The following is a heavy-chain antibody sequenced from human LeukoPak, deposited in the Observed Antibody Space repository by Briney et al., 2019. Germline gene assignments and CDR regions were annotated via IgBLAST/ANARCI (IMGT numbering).Heavy chain of an antibody. CDR3: ARDLVTTINKWYYYYMDV. Sequence: MPSETLSLTCAVYGGSFSGYYWSWIRQPPGKGLQWIGEIDHSGSTNYNPSLKSRVTISVDTSKNQFSLKLNSVTAADTAVYYCARDLVTTINKWYYYYMDVWGEGTTVIISS. CDR1: GGSFSGYY. J-gene: IGHJ6*03. V-gene: IGHV4-34*01. CDR2: IDHSGST. D-gene: IGHD5-12*01.